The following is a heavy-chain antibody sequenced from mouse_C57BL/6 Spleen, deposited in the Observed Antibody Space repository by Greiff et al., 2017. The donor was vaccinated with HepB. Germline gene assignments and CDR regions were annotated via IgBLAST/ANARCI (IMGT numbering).Heavy chain of an antibody. J-gene: IGHJ4*01. CDR1: GYTFTSYW. Sequence: VQLQQPGAELVRPGSSVKLSCKASGYTFTSYWMDWVKQRPGQGLEWIGNIYPSDSETHYNQKFKDKATLTVDKSSSTAYMQLSSLTSEDSAVYYCASRGSSYPYAMDYWGQGTSVTVSS. CDR2: IYPSDSET. CDR3: ASRGSSYPYAMDY. D-gene: IGHD1-1*01. V-gene: IGHV1-61*01.